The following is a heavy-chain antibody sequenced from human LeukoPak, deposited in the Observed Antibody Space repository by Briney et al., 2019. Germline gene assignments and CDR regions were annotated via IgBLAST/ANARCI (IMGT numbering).Heavy chain of an antibody. V-gene: IGHV3-21*01. Sequence: PGGSLRLSCTVSEFTFSRYIMTWVRQAPGHGLEWVASIGRVAAYIYYADSMKGRFTICRDDAKSSLYLQMNGLRAEDTAVYNCVRVRRNSDSSGYYYYYDYWGQGILVTVSS. CDR1: EFTFSRYI. J-gene: IGHJ4*02. CDR3: VRVRRNSDSSGYYYYYDY. D-gene: IGHD3-22*01. CDR2: IGRVAAYI.